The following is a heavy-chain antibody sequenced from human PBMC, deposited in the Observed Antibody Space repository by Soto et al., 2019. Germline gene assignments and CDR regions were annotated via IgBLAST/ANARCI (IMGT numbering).Heavy chain of an antibody. Sequence: QVQLVQSGAEVKKPGASVNVSCKASGNTFTRFYIHWVRQAPGQGLEWMGIINPRSGDTTYAEKFQGRITVTRDTSTSTFYMELTSLRYEDTAIYYCARVTIRGGGWLDPWGQGTLVTVSS. CDR3: ARVTIRGGGWLDP. J-gene: IGHJ5*02. D-gene: IGHD5-12*01. CDR2: INPRSGDT. CDR1: GNTFTRFY. V-gene: IGHV1-46*01.